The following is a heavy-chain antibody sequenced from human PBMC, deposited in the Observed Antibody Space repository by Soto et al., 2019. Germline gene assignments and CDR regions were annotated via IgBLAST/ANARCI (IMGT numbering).Heavy chain of an antibody. CDR2: MSYDGSNK. CDR1: GFTFSSYA. CDR3: ARAGTPYYYERSEMYYFDY. Sequence: GGSLRLSCAVSGFTFSSYAMHWVRQAPGKGLEWMAVMSYDGSNKFYADSVKGRFTISRDNSEKTLYLQMNSLRAEDTAVYYCARAGTPYYYERSEMYYFDYWGQGTLVTVSS. D-gene: IGHD3-22*01. J-gene: IGHJ4*02. V-gene: IGHV3-30*04.